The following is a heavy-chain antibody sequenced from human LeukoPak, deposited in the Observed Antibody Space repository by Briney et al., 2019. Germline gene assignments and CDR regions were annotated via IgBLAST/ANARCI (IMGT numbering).Heavy chain of an antibody. CDR1: GFAVGSKY. J-gene: IGHJ4*02. CDR2: IRISGTTT. V-gene: IGHV3-48*04. Sequence: PGGSLRLSCAASGFAVGSKYMSWVRQAPGRGLEWLSYIRISGTTTYYADSVKGRFTISRDNAKNLLFLQMNGLRAEDTAVYYCARMNYVSTGWGVPFDYWGQGTLVTVSS. CDR3: ARMNYVSTGWGVPFDY. D-gene: IGHD1-7*01.